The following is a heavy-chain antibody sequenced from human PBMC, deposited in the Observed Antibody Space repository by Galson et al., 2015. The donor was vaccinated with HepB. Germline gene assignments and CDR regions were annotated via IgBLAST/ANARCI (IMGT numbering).Heavy chain of an antibody. CDR3: AIDGGFCSSTSCYGYFDY. CDR2: IIPIFGTA. V-gene: IGHV1-69*13. J-gene: IGHJ4*02. D-gene: IGHD2-2*01. Sequence: SVKVSCKASGGIFSSYAISWVRQAPGQGLEWMGGIIPIFGTANYAQKFKGRVTITADESTNTAYMELSSLRSEDTAVYYCAIDGGFCSSTSCYGYFDYWGQGTLVTVSS. CDR1: GGIFSSYA.